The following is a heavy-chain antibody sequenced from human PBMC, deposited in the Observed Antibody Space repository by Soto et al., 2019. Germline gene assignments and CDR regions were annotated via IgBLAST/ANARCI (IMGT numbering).Heavy chain of an antibody. Sequence: QVQLVQSGAEVKKPGSSVKVSCKASGGTFSSYAISWVRQAPGQGLEWMGGIIPIFGTANYAQKFQGRVTITADESTITAYMELSSLRSEDTAVYYCERGEGQLVSTYYYYYGMDVWGQGTTVTVSS. CDR2: IIPIFGTA. CDR1: GGTFSSYA. V-gene: IGHV1-69*01. J-gene: IGHJ6*02. CDR3: ERGEGQLVSTYYYYYGMDV. D-gene: IGHD6-6*01.